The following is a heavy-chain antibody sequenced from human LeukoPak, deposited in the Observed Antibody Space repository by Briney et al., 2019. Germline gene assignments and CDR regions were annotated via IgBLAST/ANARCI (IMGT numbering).Heavy chain of an antibody. CDR2: ISYDGSNK. D-gene: IGHD1-26*01. CDR3: AKDLGGSFFDP. CDR1: GFTFSSYG. Sequence: GGSLRLSCAASGFTFSSYGMHWVRQAPGKGLEWVAVISYDGSNKYYADSVKGRFTISRDNSKNTLYLRMNSLRAEDTAVYYCAKDLGGSFFDPWGQGTLVTVSS. V-gene: IGHV3-30*18. J-gene: IGHJ5*02.